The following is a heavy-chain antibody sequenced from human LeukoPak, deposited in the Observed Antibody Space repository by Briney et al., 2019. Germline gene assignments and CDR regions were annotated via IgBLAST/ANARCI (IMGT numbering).Heavy chain of an antibody. CDR3: ARAYSSGWYSY. V-gene: IGHV3-21*01. CDR2: ISSSSSYI. Sequence: GGSLRLSCAASGFTFSSYSMNWVRQAPGRGLEWVSSISSSSSYIYYADSVKGRFTISRDNAKNSLYLQMNSLRAEDTAVYYCARAYSSGWYSYWGQGTLVTVSS. J-gene: IGHJ4*02. D-gene: IGHD6-19*01. CDR1: GFTFSSYS.